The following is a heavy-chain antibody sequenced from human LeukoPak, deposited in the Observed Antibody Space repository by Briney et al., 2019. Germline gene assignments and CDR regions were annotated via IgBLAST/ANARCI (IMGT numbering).Heavy chain of an antibody. CDR2: ISSSSSYT. D-gene: IGHD4-17*01. J-gene: IGHJ4*02. Sequence: GGSLRLSCAASGFTFSSYSMNWVRQAPGKGLEWVSSISSSSSYTYYADSVKGRFTISRDNAQNSLYLQMNSLRAEDTAVYYCARDSVGYGGYEIVRYFADWGQGTLVTVSS. CDR1: GFTFSSYS. V-gene: IGHV3-21*01. CDR3: ARDSVGYGGYEIVRYFAD.